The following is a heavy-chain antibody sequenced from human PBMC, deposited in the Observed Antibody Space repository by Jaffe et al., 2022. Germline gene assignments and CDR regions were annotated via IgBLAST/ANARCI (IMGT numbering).Heavy chain of an antibody. CDR1: GFTFSSYE. CDR2: ISSSGSTI. Sequence: EVQLVESGGGLVQPGGSLRLSCAASGFTFSSYEMNWVRQAPGKGLEWVSYISSSGSTIYYADSVKGRFTISRDNAKNSLYLQMNSLRAEDTAVYYCARISKKYYYYYMDVWGKGTTVTVSS. CDR3: ARISKKYYYYYMDV. V-gene: IGHV3-48*03. J-gene: IGHJ6*03.